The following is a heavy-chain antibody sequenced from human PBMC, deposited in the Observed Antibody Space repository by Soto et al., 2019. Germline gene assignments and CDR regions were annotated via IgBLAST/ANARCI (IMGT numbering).Heavy chain of an antibody. J-gene: IGHJ3*02. CDR3: ARQLRSSGYTYDAFDI. CDR2: ISAYNGNT. D-gene: IGHD3-22*01. V-gene: IGHV1-18*01. Sequence: ASVKVSCKASGYTFTSYGISWVRQAPGQGLEWMGWISAYNGNTNYAQKLQGRVTMTTDTSTSTAYMELRSLRSDDTAVYYCARQLRSSGYTYDAFDIWGQGTMVTVSS. CDR1: GYTFTSYG.